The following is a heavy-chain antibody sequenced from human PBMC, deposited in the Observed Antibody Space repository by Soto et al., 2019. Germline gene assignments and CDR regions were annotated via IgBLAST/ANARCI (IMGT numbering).Heavy chain of an antibody. CDR2: IDWDDDK. Sequence: SGPTLVNPTQTLTLTCTFSVFSLSTSGMCVSWIRQPPGKALEWLALIDWDDDKYYSTSLKTRLTISKDTSKNQVVLTMTNMDPVDTATYYCARMNHRGYSYDYWGRGTLVTVSS. V-gene: IGHV2-70*01. CDR1: VFSLSTSGMC. J-gene: IGHJ4*02. CDR3: ARMNHRGYSYDY. D-gene: IGHD5-18*01.